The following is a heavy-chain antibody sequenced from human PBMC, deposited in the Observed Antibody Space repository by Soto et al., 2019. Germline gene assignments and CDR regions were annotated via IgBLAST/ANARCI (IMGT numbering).Heavy chain of an antibody. J-gene: IGHJ4*02. Sequence: QVQLQESGPGLVKPSGTLSLTCAVSSGSISSSNWWSWVRQPPGKGLEWIGEIYHSGSTNYNPSHKSRVTISVDKSKNQFSLKLSSVTAADTAVYCCARDKRSGIADVRYYFDYWGQGTLVTVSS. CDR3: ARDKRSGIADVRYYFDY. V-gene: IGHV4-4*01. CDR1: SGSISSSNW. D-gene: IGHD6-13*01. CDR2: IYHSGST.